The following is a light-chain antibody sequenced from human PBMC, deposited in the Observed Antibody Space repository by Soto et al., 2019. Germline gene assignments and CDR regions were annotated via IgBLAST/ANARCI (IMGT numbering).Light chain of an antibody. Sequence: QSALTQPPSASGSPGQSVTISCTGTSSDVGGYNYVSWYQQHPGKAPKLMIYEVSKRPSGVPDRFSGYKSGNTASLTVSGLQAEDEADYYCRSFAGNNNGVFGGGTKLPVL. CDR2: EVS. CDR3: RSFAGNNNGV. V-gene: IGLV2-8*01. J-gene: IGLJ3*02. CDR1: SSDVGGYNY.